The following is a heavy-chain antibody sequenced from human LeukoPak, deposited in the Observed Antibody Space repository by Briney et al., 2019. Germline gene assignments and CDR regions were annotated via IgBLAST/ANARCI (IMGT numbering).Heavy chain of an antibody. CDR2: ISAYNGNT. D-gene: IGHD2-15*01. CDR1: GYTFTSYA. Sequence: ASVKVSCKASGYTFTSYAISWVRQAPGQGLEWMGWISAYNGNTDYAQKLQVRVTMTTDTPTSTAYMELRGLRSDDTAAYYCARVVVVGDNYFDYWGQGTLVTFA. V-gene: IGHV1-18*01. CDR3: ARVVVVGDNYFDY. J-gene: IGHJ4*02.